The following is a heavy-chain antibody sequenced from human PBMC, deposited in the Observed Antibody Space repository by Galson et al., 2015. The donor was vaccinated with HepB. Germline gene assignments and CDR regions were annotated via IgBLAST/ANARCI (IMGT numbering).Heavy chain of an antibody. CDR2: ISGSGKTT. CDR1: GFTFSGYA. CDR3: ARGWYSYGSGSHNYYYGMDV. D-gene: IGHD3-10*01. J-gene: IGHJ6*02. Sequence: SLRLSCAASGFTFSGYAMSWVRQAPGKGLEWLSAISGSGKTTHDADSVKGRFTISRDNAKNSLYLQMNSLRAEDTAVYYCARGWYSYGSGSHNYYYGMDVWGQGTTVTVSS. V-gene: IGHV3-23*01.